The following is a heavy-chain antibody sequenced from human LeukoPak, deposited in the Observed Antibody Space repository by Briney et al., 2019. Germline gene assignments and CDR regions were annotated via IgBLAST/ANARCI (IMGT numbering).Heavy chain of an antibody. CDR3: AKGSAGTPPRYFDY. CDR2: ISYDGSNK. Sequence: PGGSLRLSCATSGFTFSSYAMSWVRQAPGKGLEWVAVISYDGSNKYYADSVRGRFTISRDNSKNTLYLQMNSLRAEDTAVYYCAKGSAGTPPRYFDYWGQGTLVTVSS. V-gene: IGHV3-30*18. D-gene: IGHD6-13*01. J-gene: IGHJ4*02. CDR1: GFTFSSYA.